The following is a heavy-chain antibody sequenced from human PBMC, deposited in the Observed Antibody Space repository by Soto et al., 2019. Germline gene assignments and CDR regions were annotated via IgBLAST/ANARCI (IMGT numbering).Heavy chain of an antibody. V-gene: IGHV3-9*01. CDR1: GFTFDDYA. Sequence: PGGSLRLSCAASGFTFDDYAMHWVRQAPGKGLEWVSGISWNSGSIGYADSVKGRFTISRDNAKNSLYLQMNSLRAEDTALYYCAKDMGYCTNGVCLAQPSYYYYYYMEVWGKGTTVTLSS. CDR3: AKDMGYCTNGVCLAQPSYYYYYYMEV. CDR2: ISWNSGSI. J-gene: IGHJ6*03. D-gene: IGHD2-8*01.